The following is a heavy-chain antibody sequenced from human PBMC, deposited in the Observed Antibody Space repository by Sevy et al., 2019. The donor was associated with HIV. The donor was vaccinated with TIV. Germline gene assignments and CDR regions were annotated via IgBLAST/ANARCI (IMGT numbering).Heavy chain of an antibody. CDR1: GFTFSSYG. J-gene: IGHJ6*02. D-gene: IGHD6-13*01. CDR2: IRYDGSNK. Sequence: GGSLRLSCAASGFTFSSYGMHWVRQAPGKGLEWVAFIRYDGSNKYYADSVKGRFTISRDNSKNTLYLQMNSLRAEDTAVYYCAKGGVAAAAQPRYGMDVWGQGTTVTVSS. V-gene: IGHV3-30*02. CDR3: AKGGVAAAAQPRYGMDV.